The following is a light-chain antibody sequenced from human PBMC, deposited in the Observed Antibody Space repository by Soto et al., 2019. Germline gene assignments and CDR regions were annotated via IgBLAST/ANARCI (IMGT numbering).Light chain of an antibody. V-gene: IGKV3-20*01. J-gene: IGKJ5*01. CDR1: QSVSSSY. CDR2: GAS. Sequence: EIVLTQSPGTLSLSPGERATLSCRASQSVSSSYLAWYQQKPGQAPRLLIYGASSRATGIPDRFSGSGSGIDFSLTISRLEPEDFAVYYCQQYCSSLSITFGQGTRLEIK. CDR3: QQYCSSLSIT.